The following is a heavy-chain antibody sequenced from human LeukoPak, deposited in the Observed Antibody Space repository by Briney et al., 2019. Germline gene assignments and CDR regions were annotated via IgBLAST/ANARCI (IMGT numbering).Heavy chain of an antibody. V-gene: IGHV3-21*01. D-gene: IGHD6-19*01. CDR1: GFTFSSYS. J-gene: IGHJ4*02. CDR2: ITSSGSYI. CDR3: ARSSSGWYGDY. Sequence: GGSLRLSCAASGFTFSSYSMNWVRQAPGKGLEWVSSITSSGSYIYYADSVKGRFTISRDNAKNSLYLQMNSLRAEDTAVYYCARSSSGWYGDYWGQGTLVTVSS.